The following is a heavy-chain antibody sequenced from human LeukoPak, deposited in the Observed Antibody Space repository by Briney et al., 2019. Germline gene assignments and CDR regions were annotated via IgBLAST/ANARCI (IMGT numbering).Heavy chain of an antibody. CDR1: GYTFTGYY. Sequence: ASVKVSCKASGYTFTGYYMLWVRQAPGQGLEGMGWVNPNSGGTKYAQKFQGRVTMTRDTSISTAYMELSRLRSDGAVVYYCAIHGERALVNYYYMDVWGKGTAVTVSS. CDR3: AIHGERALVNYYYMDV. V-gene: IGHV1-2*02. D-gene: IGHD6-13*01. CDR2: VNPNSGGT. J-gene: IGHJ6*03.